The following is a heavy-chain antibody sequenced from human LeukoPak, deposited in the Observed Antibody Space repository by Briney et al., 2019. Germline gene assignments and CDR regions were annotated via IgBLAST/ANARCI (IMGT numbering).Heavy chain of an antibody. CDR1: GGSFSGYY. CDR3: ARGAPARYYYGSGSYYPHDY. J-gene: IGHJ4*02. CDR2: INHSGST. V-gene: IGHV4-34*01. Sequence: PSETLSLTCAVYGGSFSGYYWSWIRQPPGKGLEWIGEINHSGSTNYNPPLKSRVTISVDTSKNQFSLKLSSVTAADTAVYYCARGAPARYYYGSGSYYPHDYWGQGTLVTVSS. D-gene: IGHD3-10*01.